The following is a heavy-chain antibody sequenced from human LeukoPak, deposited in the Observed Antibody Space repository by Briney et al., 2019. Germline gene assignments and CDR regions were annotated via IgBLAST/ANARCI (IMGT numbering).Heavy chain of an antibody. Sequence: GGSLRLSCVASGFSFSAYWMTWVRQAPGTGLEWVANINPAGSETYYVDPVKGRFSISRDNAKNLVYLQMDSLRAEDTAVYHCARFGYVAAVDVWGQGTPVTVSS. CDR1: GFSFSAYW. V-gene: IGHV3-7*01. CDR2: INPAGSET. CDR3: ARFGYVAAVDV. D-gene: IGHD2-15*01. J-gene: IGHJ4*02.